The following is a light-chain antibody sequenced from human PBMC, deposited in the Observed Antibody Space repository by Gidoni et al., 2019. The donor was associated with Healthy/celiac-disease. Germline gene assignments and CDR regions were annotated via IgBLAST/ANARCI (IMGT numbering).Light chain of an antibody. V-gene: IGKV3-20*01. CDR2: GAS. J-gene: IGKJ2*01. Sequence: EIVLTQSPGTLSLSPGERATLSCRASQSVSSSYLAWYQQKPGQAPRLLIYGASSRATGIPDRFSGSGSGTDFTLTISRLEPEDFAVYYCQQYGSLYIFGQXTKLEIK. CDR3: QQYGSLYI. CDR1: QSVSSSY.